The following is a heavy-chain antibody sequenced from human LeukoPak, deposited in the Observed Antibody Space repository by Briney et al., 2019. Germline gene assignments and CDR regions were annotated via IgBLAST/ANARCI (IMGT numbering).Heavy chain of an antibody. CDR1: GFTFSSYS. V-gene: IGHV3-21*01. CDR3: AKSRGGNFRDAFDM. CDR2: ISSSSSYI. D-gene: IGHD4-23*01. Sequence: GGPLRLSCAASGFTFSSYSMKWVRPAPGKGLEWVSSISSSSSYIYYAGSVKGRFTISRANAKNSLYLQMNSLRAAETAGYSCAKSRGGNFRDAFDMWGQGTRVTVSS. J-gene: IGHJ3*02.